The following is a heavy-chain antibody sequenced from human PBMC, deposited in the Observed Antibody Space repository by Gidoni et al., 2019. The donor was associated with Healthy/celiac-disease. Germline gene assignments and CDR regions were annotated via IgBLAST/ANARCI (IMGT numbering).Heavy chain of an antibody. CDR3: AKDLARGNNPGRGWFDP. CDR1: GFTFSSYA. D-gene: IGHD3-16*01. J-gene: IGHJ5*02. CDR2: ISGSGGST. V-gene: IGHV3-23*01. Sequence: EVQLLESGGGLVQPGGSLRPSCAASGFTFSSYAMSWVRQAPGKGLEWVSAISGSGGSTYYADSVKGRFTISRDNSKNTLYLQMNSLRVEDTAVYYCAKDLARGNNPGRGWFDPWGQGTLVTVSS.